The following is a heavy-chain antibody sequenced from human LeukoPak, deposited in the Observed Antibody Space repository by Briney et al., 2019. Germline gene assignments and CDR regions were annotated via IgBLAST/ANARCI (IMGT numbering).Heavy chain of an antibody. CDR3: ATQYASGSYYELYFDY. CDR1: GFTVSSNY. D-gene: IGHD1-26*01. V-gene: IGHV3-66*01. J-gene: IGHJ4*02. CDR2: IYSGGST. Sequence: PGGSLRLSCAASGFTVSSNYMSWVRQAPGKGLEWVSVIYSGGSTYYADSVKGRFTISRDNSKNTLYLQMNSLRAEDTAVYYCATQYASGSYYELYFDYWGQGTLVTVSS.